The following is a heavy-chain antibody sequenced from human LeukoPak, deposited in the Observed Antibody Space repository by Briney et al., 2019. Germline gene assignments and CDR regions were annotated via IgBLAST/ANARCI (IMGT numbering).Heavy chain of an antibody. D-gene: IGHD2-2*01. Sequence: GGSLRLSCAASGFTFSSYGMHWVRQAPGKGLEWVAFIRYDGSNKYYADSVKGRFTISRDNSKNTLYLQMNSLRAEDTAVYYCAKDKGPTRVPAAIYYYYYMDVWGKGTTVTVSS. V-gene: IGHV3-30*02. CDR3: AKDKGPTRVPAAIYYYYYMDV. CDR2: IRYDGSNK. J-gene: IGHJ6*03. CDR1: GFTFSSYG.